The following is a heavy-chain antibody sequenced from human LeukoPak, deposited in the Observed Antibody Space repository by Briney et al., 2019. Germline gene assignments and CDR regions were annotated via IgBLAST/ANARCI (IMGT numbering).Heavy chain of an antibody. CDR3: ARGAAGSYSGIDY. CDR1: GVTFSSYS. Sequence: GGALRLSCAASGVTFSSYSMNWVRQAPGKGLEWASSTTSSSNYLYSPATVKARYTLSRDNAKTSLYLQMNSLRAEDTAVDYCARGAAGSYSGIDYWGQGTLVTVSS. V-gene: IGHV3-21*01. J-gene: IGHJ4*02. CDR2: TTSSSNYL. D-gene: IGHD6-13*01.